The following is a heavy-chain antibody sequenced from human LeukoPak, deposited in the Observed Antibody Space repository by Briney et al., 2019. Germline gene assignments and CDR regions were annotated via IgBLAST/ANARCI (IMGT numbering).Heavy chain of an antibody. D-gene: IGHD6-19*01. CDR1: GYSISSGYD. CDR3: ARWEGAVADDWFDP. J-gene: IGHJ5*02. Sequence: SETLSLTCTVSGYSISSGYDWGWIRQPPGKGLEWIGSIYYRRTTYYNPSLKSRVTISVDTSKNQFSLKLSSVTAADTAVYYCARWEGAVADDWFDPWGQGTLVTVSS. CDR2: IYYRRTT. V-gene: IGHV4-38-2*02.